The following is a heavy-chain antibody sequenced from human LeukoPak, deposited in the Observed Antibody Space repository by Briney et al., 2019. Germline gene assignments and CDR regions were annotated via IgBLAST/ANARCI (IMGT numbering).Heavy chain of an antibody. CDR3: AKDIVGGGDDY. V-gene: IGHV3-7*01. CDR1: GFTFSSYS. Sequence: GGSLRLSCAASGFTFSSYSMNWVRQAPGKGLEWVANIQEDGKKENYVDSVRGRFTISRDNAKNSIYLQMNSLRVEGTAVYYCAKDIVGGGDDYWGQGTLVIVSS. CDR2: IQEDGKKE. D-gene: IGHD2-21*02. J-gene: IGHJ4*02.